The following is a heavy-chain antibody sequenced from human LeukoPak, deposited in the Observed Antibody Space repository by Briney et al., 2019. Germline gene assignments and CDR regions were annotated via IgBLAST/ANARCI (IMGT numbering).Heavy chain of an antibody. D-gene: IGHD5-24*01. CDR1: GGTFSSYA. V-gene: IGHV1-69*05. CDR3: AREIREEMAPELETDAFDI. J-gene: IGHJ3*02. CDR2: IIPIFGTA. Sequence: SVKVSCKASGGTFSSYAISWVRQAPGQGLEWMGGIIPIFGTANYAQKFQGRVTITTDESTSTAYMELSSLRSEDTAVYYCAREIREEMAPELETDAFDIWGQGTMVTVSS.